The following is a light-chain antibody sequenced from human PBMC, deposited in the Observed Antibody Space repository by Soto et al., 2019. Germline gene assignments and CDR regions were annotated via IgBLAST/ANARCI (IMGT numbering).Light chain of an antibody. CDR1: QSVSSN. CDR2: GAS. Sequence: EIVMTQSPATLSVSPGERATHSCRASQSVSSNLAWYQQKPGQAPRLLIYGASTRATGIPARFSGSGSGTEFTLTISSLQSEDFAVYSCQQYNIWPTLGGGTQVEIK. CDR3: QQYNIWPT. J-gene: IGKJ4*01. V-gene: IGKV3-15*01.